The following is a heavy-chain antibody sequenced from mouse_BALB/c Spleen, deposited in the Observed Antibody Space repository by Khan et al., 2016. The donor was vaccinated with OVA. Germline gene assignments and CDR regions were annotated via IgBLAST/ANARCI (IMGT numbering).Heavy chain of an antibody. Sequence: EVQLQESGPSLVKPSQTLSLTCSVTGDSITSGYWNWIRKFPGNKLEYMGYIIYTGYTYYNPSLKSRISITLQTSKNHYYLQLNDVTDEDTATDYCARSTDRYAFVYWGQGTLVTVSA. J-gene: IGHJ3*01. V-gene: IGHV3-8*02. CDR3: ARSTDRYAFVY. CDR2: IIYTGYT. CDR1: GDSITSGY.